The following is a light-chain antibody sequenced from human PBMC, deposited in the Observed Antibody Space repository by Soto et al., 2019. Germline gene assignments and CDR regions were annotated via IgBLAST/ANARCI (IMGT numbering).Light chain of an antibody. CDR1: SSDVGSYNL. Sequence: QSALTQPASVSGSPGQSITISCTGTSSDVGSYNLVSWYQQHPGKAPKLMIYEGSKPPSGVSNRFSGSKSGNTASLTISGLQAEDEADYYCCSCAGSSTFVVFGGGTKLTVL. CDR3: CSCAGSSTFVV. CDR2: EGS. J-gene: IGLJ2*01. V-gene: IGLV2-23*01.